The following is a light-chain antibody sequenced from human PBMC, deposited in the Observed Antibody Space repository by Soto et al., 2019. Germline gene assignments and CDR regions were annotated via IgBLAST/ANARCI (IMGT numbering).Light chain of an antibody. CDR2: GAS. Sequence: EIVLTQSPGTLSLSPGERATLSCRASQSVSSSYLACYHQKPGQAPRLLIYGASSRATGIPARFSGSGSGTEFTLTISSLQSEDFAVYYCQQYNNWPTWTFGQGTKVDIK. CDR3: QQYNNWPTWT. V-gene: IGKV3-15*01. CDR1: QSVSSSY. J-gene: IGKJ1*01.